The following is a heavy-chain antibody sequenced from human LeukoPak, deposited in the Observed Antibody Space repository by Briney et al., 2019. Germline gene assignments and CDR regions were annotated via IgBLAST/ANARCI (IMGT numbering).Heavy chain of an antibody. J-gene: IGHJ4*02. V-gene: IGHV1-69*13. D-gene: IGHD2-2*01. CDR2: IIPIFGTA. Sequence: SVKVSCKASGGTFSSYAISWVRQAPGQVLEWMGGIIPIFGTANYAQKFQGRVTITADESTSTAYMELSSLRSEDTAVYYCARDTQGYCSSTSCYEALGDYWGQGTLVTVSS. CDR1: GGTFSSYA. CDR3: ARDTQGYCSSTSCYEALGDY.